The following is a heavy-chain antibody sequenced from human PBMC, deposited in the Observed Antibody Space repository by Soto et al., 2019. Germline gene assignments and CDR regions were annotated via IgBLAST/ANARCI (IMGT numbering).Heavy chain of an antibody. J-gene: IGHJ6*02. CDR2: VSSESTTI. CDR3: ARVRRNDASDYYGMDV. CDR1: GLSFRTST. Sequence: VGSLRLSCEASGLSFRTSTMNWVRQAPGKGLEWVSYVSSESTTIYYADSVRGRFTISRDNAKNALFLQMNSLRDEDTAVYYCARVRRNDASDYYGMDVWGHGTTVTVSS. V-gene: IGHV3-48*02. D-gene: IGHD1-1*01.